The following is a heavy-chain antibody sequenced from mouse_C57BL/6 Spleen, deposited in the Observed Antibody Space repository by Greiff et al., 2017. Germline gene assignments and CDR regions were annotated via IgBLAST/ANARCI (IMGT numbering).Heavy chain of an antibody. J-gene: IGHJ4*01. D-gene: IGHD1-1*01. V-gene: IGHV2-2*01. CDR2: IWSGGST. CDR1: GFSLTSYG. CDR3: ARNPLYYYGSSYAMDY. Sequence: VQLQQSGPGLVQPSQSLSITCTVSGFSLTSYGVHWVRQSPGKGLEWLGVIWSGGSTDYNAAFISRLSISKDNSKSQVFFKMNRQQADDTAIYYCARNPLYYYGSSYAMDYWGQGTSVTVSS.